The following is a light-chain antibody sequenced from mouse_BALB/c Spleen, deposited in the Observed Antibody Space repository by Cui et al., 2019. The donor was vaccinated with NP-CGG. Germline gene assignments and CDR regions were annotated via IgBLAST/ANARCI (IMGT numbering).Light chain of an antibody. V-gene: IGLV1*01. J-gene: IGLJ1*01. CDR2: GTN. CDR3: ALWYSNHWV. Sequence: QAVVTQESALTTSPDETVTLTCRSNIAAVTTSNYANWVQEKPDHLFTGLIGGTNNRAPGVPARFSGSLIGDKAALTITGAQTEDEAIYFCALWYSNHWVFGGGTKLTVL. CDR1: IAAVTTSNY.